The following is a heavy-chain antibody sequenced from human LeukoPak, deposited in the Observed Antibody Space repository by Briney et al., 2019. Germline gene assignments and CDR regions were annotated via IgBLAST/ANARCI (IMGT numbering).Heavy chain of an antibody. Sequence: PSETLSLTCTVSGGSISSYYWSWIRQPPGKGLEWIGYIYYSGSTNYNPSLKSRVTISVDTSKNQFSLKLSSVTAADTAVHYCARGDTAMVFDYWGQGTLVTVSS. CDR2: IYYSGST. D-gene: IGHD5-18*01. CDR3: ARGDTAMVFDY. V-gene: IGHV4-59*01. CDR1: GGSISSYY. J-gene: IGHJ4*02.